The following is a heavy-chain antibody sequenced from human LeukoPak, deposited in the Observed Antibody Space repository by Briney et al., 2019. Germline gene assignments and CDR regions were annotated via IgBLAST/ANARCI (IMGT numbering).Heavy chain of an antibody. CDR1: CVSISSGGYY. CDR3: ARVPKDTAMIFDY. CDR2: IDYSGST. V-gene: IGHV4-31*03. D-gene: IGHD5-18*01. J-gene: IGHJ4*02. Sequence: SQTLSLTCTVSCVSISSGGYYWRWLRQHPGKGLEWIGDIDYSGSTYYNPSLKSRVTISVDTSKNQFSLKLSSVTAADTAVYYCARVPKDTAMIFDYWGQGTLVTVSS.